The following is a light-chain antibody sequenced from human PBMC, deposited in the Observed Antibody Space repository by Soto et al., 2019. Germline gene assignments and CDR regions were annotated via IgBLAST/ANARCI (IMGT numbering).Light chain of an antibody. Sequence: QSVLTQSPSASASLGASVKLTCTLSSGHSSYAIAWHQQQPEKGPRYLMKLNSDGSHSKGDGIPDRFSGSSSGAERYLTISSHQSEDEADYYCQTWGTGKVFGGGTKLTVL. CDR2: LNSDGSH. V-gene: IGLV4-69*01. CDR1: SGHSSYA. J-gene: IGLJ3*02. CDR3: QTWGTGKV.